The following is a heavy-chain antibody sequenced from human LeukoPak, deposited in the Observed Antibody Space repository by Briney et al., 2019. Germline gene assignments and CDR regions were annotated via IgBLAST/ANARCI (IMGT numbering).Heavy chain of an antibody. V-gene: IGHV4-61*01. CDR3: ARDLYGGNYYFDL. CDR1: GGSVSSGISY. CDR2: ISDSGGS. D-gene: IGHD4-23*01. J-gene: IGHJ4*02. Sequence: SETLSLTCSVSGGSVSSGISYWSWIRQPPGEGLEWIAYISDSGGSDYNPSLRGRVTISLDTSKNQFSLRLTSVTAADTAVYYCARDLYGGNYYFDLWGQGTLVTVSS.